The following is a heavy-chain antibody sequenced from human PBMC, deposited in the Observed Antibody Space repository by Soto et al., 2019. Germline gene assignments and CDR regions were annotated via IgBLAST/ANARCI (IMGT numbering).Heavy chain of an antibody. J-gene: IGHJ5*02. CDR2: IYHIGSTN. CDR3: ATLPPRIEVTVLPIPT. CDR1: GFTFSSYA. Sequence: QVQLVESGGGVVQPGRSLRLSCAASGFTFSSYAMHWVRQAPGKGLEWIGDIYHIGSTNYNPSLRGRVTISVDKSNNQFSLTLKDVTAADTAVYYCATLPPRIEVTVLPIPTWGQGTLVTVSS. V-gene: IGHV3-30-3*01. D-gene: IGHD2-2*02.